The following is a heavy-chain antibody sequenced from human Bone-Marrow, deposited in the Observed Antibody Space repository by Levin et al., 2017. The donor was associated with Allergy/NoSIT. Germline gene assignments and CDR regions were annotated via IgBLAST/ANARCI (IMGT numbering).Heavy chain of an antibody. J-gene: IGHJ4*02. CDR1: GGSIRSGGYY. Sequence: SETLSLTCTVSGGSIRSGGYYWSWIRQHPGKGLEWIGYIYDSGSTSYNPSLESRVVISVDTSKNQFYLKLTSLTAADTAVYYCARIPDTTSECDYWGQGTLVTVSS. CDR3: ARIPDTTSECDY. CDR2: IYDSGST. V-gene: IGHV4-31*03. D-gene: IGHD5-18*01.